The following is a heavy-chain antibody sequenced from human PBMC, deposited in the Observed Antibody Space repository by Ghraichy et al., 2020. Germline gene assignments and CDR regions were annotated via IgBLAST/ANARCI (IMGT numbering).Heavy chain of an antibody. CDR2: ISSSSSSI. D-gene: IGHD5/OR15-5a*01. Sequence: GGSLRLSCAASAFTFSSYSMNWVRQAPGKGLEWVSYISSSSSSIYYADSVKGRFTISRDNAKNSLYLQMNSLRAEDTAVYFCARAHVSSVYSKGFWGQGTMATVSS. J-gene: IGHJ4*02. CDR3: ARAHVSSVYSKGF. V-gene: IGHV3-48*01. CDR1: AFTFSSYS.